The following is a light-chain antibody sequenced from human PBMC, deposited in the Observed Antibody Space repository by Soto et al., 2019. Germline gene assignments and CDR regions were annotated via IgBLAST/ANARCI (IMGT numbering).Light chain of an antibody. J-gene: IGLJ2*01. Sequence: QSVLTQPASVSGSPGQSITISCTGTSSDVGGYNYVSWYQQHPGKAPKLMIYDVSNRPSGVSNRFSGSKSGNTASLTISGLQAEDEAVYCCSSYTSSNTLEVLFGGGTKLTVL. CDR3: SSYTSSNTLEVL. CDR2: DVS. V-gene: IGLV2-14*01. CDR1: SSDVGGYNY.